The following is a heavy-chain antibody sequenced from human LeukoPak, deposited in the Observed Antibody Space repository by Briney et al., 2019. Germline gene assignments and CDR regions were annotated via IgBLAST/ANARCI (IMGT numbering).Heavy chain of an antibody. CDR1: GFTFSTSS. D-gene: IGHD2-15*01. CDR2: ISSGSGTI. V-gene: IGHV3-48*01. J-gene: IGHJ4*02. Sequence: GGSLRLSCAASGFTFSTSSMNWVRQAPGKGLEWISYISSGSGTIYYADSVKGRFTISKDTAKNSLSLQMNSLRAEDTAVYYCARGFVVAGIFDYWGQGTLATVSS. CDR3: ARGFVVAGIFDY.